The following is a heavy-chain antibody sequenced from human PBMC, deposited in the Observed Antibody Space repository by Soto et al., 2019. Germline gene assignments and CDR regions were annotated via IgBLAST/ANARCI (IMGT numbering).Heavy chain of an antibody. V-gene: IGHV4-4*02. CDR2: IYHSGST. Sequence: PSETLSLTCAVSGGSISSSNWWSWVRQPPGKGLEWIGDIYHSGSTNYNPSLKSRVTISVDTSKNQFSLKLSSVTAADTAVYYCAREEGGYVGGAGRSNWFDPWGQGTLVTVS. CDR1: GGSISSSNW. J-gene: IGHJ5*02. CDR3: AREEGGYVGGAGRSNWFDP. D-gene: IGHD5-12*01.